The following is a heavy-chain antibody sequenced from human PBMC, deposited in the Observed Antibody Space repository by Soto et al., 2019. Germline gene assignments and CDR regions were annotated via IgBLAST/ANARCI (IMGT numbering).Heavy chain of an antibody. CDR3: ARAGWRRPFYY. Sequence: QVQLQQWGAGLLKPSVTLSLTCAVYGGSFSGYYWSWIRQPPGKGLEWMGEINHSGSTKYNPSLKGRVTISVDTSKDQFSLTLSSVTAADTAVYYCARAGWRRPFYYWGQGTLVTVSS. D-gene: IGHD2-15*01. CDR2: INHSGST. V-gene: IGHV4-34*01. J-gene: IGHJ4*02. CDR1: GGSFSGYY.